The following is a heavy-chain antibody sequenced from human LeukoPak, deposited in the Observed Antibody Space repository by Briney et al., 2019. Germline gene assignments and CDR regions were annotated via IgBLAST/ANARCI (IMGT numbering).Heavy chain of an antibody. CDR1: GGSFSGYY. D-gene: IGHD5-12*01. J-gene: IGHJ4*02. Sequence: PSETLSLTCAVYGGSFSGYYWSWVRQPPGKGLEWIGEVNHSGSTNYNPSLKSRVTISLDTSKNQFSLKLSSMTAADTAVYYCARGDSGYDLVGAAYYFDYWGQGTLVTVSS. CDR2: VNHSGST. CDR3: ARGDSGYDLVGAAYYFDY. V-gene: IGHV4-34*01.